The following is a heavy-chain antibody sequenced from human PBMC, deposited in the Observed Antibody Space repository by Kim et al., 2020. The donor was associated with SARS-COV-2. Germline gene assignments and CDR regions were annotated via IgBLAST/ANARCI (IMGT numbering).Heavy chain of an antibody. J-gene: IGHJ4*02. CDR3: ATWLQSHFDY. Sequence: GGSLRLSCTTSGFTFSSYSMSWVRQTPEKGLEWVATIDGPTTNTHYSDSVKGRFTISRDNSKNTLFIQMSSLRPEDMAIYYCATWLQSHFDYWGQGTLVT. CDR1: GFTFSSYS. V-gene: IGHV3-23*01. D-gene: IGHD5-12*01. CDR2: IDGPTTNT.